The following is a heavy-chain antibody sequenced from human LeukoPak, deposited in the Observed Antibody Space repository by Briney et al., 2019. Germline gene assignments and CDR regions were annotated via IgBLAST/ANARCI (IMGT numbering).Heavy chain of an antibody. J-gene: IGHJ5*02. D-gene: IGHD1-26*01. Sequence: SSETLSLTCAVYGGSFSGYYWSWIRQPPGKGLEWIGYIYYSGSTNYNPSLKSRVTISVDTSKNQFSLKLSSVTAADTAVYYCARRLVGATTWFDPWGQGTLVTVSS. CDR3: ARRLVGATTWFDP. CDR1: GGSFSGYY. CDR2: IYYSGST. V-gene: IGHV4-59*08.